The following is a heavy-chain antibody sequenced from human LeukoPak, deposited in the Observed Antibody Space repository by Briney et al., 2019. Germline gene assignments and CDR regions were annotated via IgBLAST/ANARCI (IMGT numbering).Heavy chain of an antibody. D-gene: IGHD6-13*01. CDR2: ISYDGSNK. CDR3: AKDRRSSSWYDY. J-gene: IGHJ4*02. Sequence: PGRSLRLSCAASGFTFSSYGMHWVRQAPGKGLEWVAVISYDGSNKYYADSVEGRFTISRDNSKNTLYLQMNSLRAEDTAVYYCAKDRRSSSWYDYWGQGTLVTVSS. V-gene: IGHV3-30*18. CDR1: GFTFSSYG.